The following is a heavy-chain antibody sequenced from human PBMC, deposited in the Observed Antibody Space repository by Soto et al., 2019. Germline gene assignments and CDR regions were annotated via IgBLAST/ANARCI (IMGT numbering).Heavy chain of an antibody. Sequence: QVQLVESGGGVVQPGRSLRLSCAASGFTFSSHGMHWVRQAPGKGLEWVAFISYDGGNQYYAEPVKGRFTISRDNSKNTLYLQMNSLRGEDTAVYYCAKGSTGNYYYFDYWGQGTLVTVSS. V-gene: IGHV3-30*18. J-gene: IGHJ4*02. CDR3: AKGSTGNYYYFDY. CDR1: GFTFSSHG. CDR2: ISYDGGNQ. D-gene: IGHD1-26*01.